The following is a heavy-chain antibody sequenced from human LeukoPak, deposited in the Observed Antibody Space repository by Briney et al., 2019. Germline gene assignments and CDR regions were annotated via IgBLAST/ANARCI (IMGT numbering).Heavy chain of an antibody. J-gene: IGHJ4*02. CDR1: GYTFTGYY. Sequence: ASVKVSCKASGYTFTGYYMHRVRQAPGQGLEWMGWINPNSGGTNYAQKFQGRVTMTRDTSISTAYMELSRLRSEDTAVYYCARFAVHRRITVAGQFGLDYWGQGTLVSLSS. CDR3: ARFAVHRRITVAGQFGLDY. V-gene: IGHV1-2*02. D-gene: IGHD6-19*01. CDR2: INPNSGGT.